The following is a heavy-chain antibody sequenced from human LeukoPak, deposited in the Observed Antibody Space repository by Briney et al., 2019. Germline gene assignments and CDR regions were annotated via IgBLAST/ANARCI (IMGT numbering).Heavy chain of an antibody. J-gene: IGHJ4*02. CDR1: GGSISSYY. D-gene: IGHD3-22*01. CDR3: ARDLAGYYDSSAIYYFDY. Sequence: SETLSLTCTVSGGSISSYYWSWIRQPAGKGLKWIGRIYTSGSTNYNPSLKSRVTISVDKSKNQFSLKLSSVTAADTAVYYCARDLAGYYDSSAIYYFDYWGQGTLVTVSS. CDR2: IYTSGST. V-gene: IGHV4-4*07.